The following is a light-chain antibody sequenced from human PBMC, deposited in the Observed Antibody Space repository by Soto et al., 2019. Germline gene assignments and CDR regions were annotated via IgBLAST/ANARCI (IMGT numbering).Light chain of an antibody. CDR2: AAS. CDR1: QRISDH. Sequence: DNQMTQPQSSLSASVEDRAIITGRASQRISDHLNWYQQKPGKAPKLLIFAASSLKSGVPSRFSGSRSGPDFTLTISSLQHEDVVTYYCQQSYSSPPTFGQGTKVDIK. CDR3: QQSYSSPPT. J-gene: IGKJ1*01. V-gene: IGKV1-39*01.